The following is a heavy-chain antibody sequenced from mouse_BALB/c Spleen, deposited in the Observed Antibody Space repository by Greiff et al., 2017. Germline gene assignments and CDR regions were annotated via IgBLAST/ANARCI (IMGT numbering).Heavy chain of an antibody. CDR2: INPSNGRT. CDR3: AGYYLFDY. J-gene: IGHJ2*01. D-gene: IGHD2-3*01. Sequence: QVQLQQPGAELVKPGASVKLSCKASGYTFTSYWMHWVKQRPGQGLEWIGEINPSNGRTNYNEKFKSKATLTVDKSSSTAYMQLSSLTSEDSAVYYCAGYYLFDYWGQGTTLTVSS. V-gene: IGHV1S81*02. CDR1: GYTFTSYW.